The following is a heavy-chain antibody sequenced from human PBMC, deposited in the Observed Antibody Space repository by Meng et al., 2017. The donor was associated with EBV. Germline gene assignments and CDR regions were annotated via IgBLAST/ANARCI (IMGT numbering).Heavy chain of an antibody. CDR3: TRMSSPLDY. CDR2: IRSKAKSYAT. V-gene: IGHV3-73*02. J-gene: IGHJ4*02. D-gene: IGHD2-2*01. CDR1: GFTFSVSA. Sequence: VPLVESGGCFGQPGGSLKLSCAASGFTFSVSAMHWVRQASGKGLEWVGRIRSKAKSYATAYAASVKGRFTISRDDSKNTAYLQMNSLKTEDTAVYYCTRMSSPLDYWGQGTLVTVSS.